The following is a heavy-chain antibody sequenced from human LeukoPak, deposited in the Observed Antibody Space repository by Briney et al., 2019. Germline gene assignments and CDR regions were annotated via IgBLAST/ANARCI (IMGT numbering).Heavy chain of an antibody. CDR3: ARDLGCSSTSCYVDYYYYGMDV. J-gene: IGHJ6*02. CDR2: ISYDGSNK. V-gene: IGHV3-30-3*01. Sequence: TGGPWRLSCAASGFTFSSYAMHWVRQAPGKGLEWVAVISYDGSNKYYADSVKGRFTISRDNSKNTLYLQMNSLRAEDTAVYYCARDLGCSSTSCYVDYYYYGMDVWGQGTTVTVSS. D-gene: IGHD2-2*01. CDR1: GFTFSSYA.